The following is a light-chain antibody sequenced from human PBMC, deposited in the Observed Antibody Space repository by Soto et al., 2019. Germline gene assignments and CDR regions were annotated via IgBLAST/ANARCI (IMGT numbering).Light chain of an antibody. CDR3: CSYAGSTTLYV. V-gene: IGLV2-23*02. CDR1: SSDVGSYNL. Sequence: QSVLTQPASVSGSPGQSITISCTGTSSDVGSYNLVSWYQQHPGKAPKLMIYEVSKRPSGVSNRFSGSNSGNTASLTISGLQAEDEADYYCCSYAGSTTLYVFGTGTKVTVL. J-gene: IGLJ1*01. CDR2: EVS.